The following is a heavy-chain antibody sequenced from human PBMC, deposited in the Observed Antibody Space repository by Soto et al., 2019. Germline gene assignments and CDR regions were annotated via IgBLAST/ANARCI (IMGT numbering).Heavy chain of an antibody. CDR2: IYYSGST. Sequence: PSETLSLTCAASGGSISSYYWSWIRQPPGKGLEWIGYIYYSGSTNYNPSLKSRVTISVDTSKNQFSLKLSSVTAADTAVYYCARQEDIVVVPAAISIWGQGTMVTVSS. CDR1: GGSISSYY. D-gene: IGHD2-2*01. CDR3: ARQEDIVVVPAAISI. V-gene: IGHV4-59*08. J-gene: IGHJ3*02.